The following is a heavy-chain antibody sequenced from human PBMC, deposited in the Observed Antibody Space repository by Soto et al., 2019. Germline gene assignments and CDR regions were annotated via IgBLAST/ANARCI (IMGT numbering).Heavy chain of an antibody. CDR1: GGTFSSYA. CDR2: IIPIFGTA. V-gene: IGHV1-69*13. D-gene: IGHD3-3*01. J-gene: IGHJ5*02. Sequence: GASVKVSCKDSGGTFSSYASRWVRQAPGQGLEWMGGIIPIFGTANYAQKFQGRVTITADESTSTAYMELSSLRSEDTAVYYCARGGPITIFGVVKTNWFDPWGQGTLVTVSS. CDR3: ARGGPITIFGVVKTNWFDP.